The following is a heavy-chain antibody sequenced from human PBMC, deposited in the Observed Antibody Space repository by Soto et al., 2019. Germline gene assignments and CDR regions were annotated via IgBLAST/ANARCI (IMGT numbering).Heavy chain of an antibody. Sequence: QVQLVQSGAEVKKPGSSVKVSCKASGGTFSTYTITWVRQAPGQGLEWMGRIIPIIGIINYAQKFQGRVNITADKFTGTAYIELTRLRSDDTAVYYCAGDPDSHYNDSHASSYPWGQGTLVTVSS. V-gene: IGHV1-69*08. J-gene: IGHJ5*02. CDR2: IIPIIGII. D-gene: IGHD3-22*01. CDR1: GGTFSTYT. CDR3: AGDPDSHYNDSHASSYP.